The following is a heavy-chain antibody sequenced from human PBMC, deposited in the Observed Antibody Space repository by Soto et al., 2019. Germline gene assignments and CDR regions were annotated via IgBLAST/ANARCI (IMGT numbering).Heavy chain of an antibody. D-gene: IGHD1-26*01. CDR1: GGSISSSSYY. Sequence: PSETLSLTCTVSGGSISSSSYYWGWIRQPPGKGLEWIGYIYYSGSTNYNPSLKSRVTISVDTTKNQFSLKLSSVTAADTAVYYCARHIPNGIVGATVFDYWGQGTLVTAPQ. J-gene: IGHJ4*02. CDR2: IYYSGST. V-gene: IGHV4-39*07. CDR3: ARHIPNGIVGATVFDY.